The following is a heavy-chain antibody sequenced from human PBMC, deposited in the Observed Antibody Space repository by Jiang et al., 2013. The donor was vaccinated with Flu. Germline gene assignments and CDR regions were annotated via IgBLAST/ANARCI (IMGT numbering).Heavy chain of an antibody. Sequence: GAEVKKPGESLKISCKGPGYRFNGYWIGWVRQMPGKGLEWMGIIYPGDSETRYSPSFQGQVTISVDKSISTAYLQWSSLKASDTAIYYCARQYIPATDDYYMDVWGKGTTVTVSS. J-gene: IGHJ6*03. CDR1: GYRFNGYW. CDR3: ARQYIPATDDYYMDV. V-gene: IGHV5-51*01. D-gene: IGHD2-2*01. CDR2: IYPGDSET.